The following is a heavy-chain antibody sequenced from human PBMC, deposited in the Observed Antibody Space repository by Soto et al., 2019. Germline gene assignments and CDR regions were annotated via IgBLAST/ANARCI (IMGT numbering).Heavy chain of an antibody. CDR3: ARKDYYYYGTDV. Sequence: LGESLKISCKGSGYSFTSYWIGWVRQMPGKGLEWMGIIYPGDSDTRYXPSXQXQVXISADKSISTAYLQWSSLKASDTAMYYCARKDYYYYGTDVWGQGTTVTVYS. CDR2: IYPGDSDT. J-gene: IGHJ6*02. V-gene: IGHV5-51*01. CDR1: GYSFTSYW.